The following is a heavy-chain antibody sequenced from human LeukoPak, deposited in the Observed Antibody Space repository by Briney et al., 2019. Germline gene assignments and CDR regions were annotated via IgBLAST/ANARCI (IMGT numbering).Heavy chain of an antibody. CDR1: GFTFSSYS. CDR3: ARGPPRSYDYVWGSYRYSEYFQH. Sequence: GGSLRLSCAASGFTFSSYSMNWVRQAPGKGLEWVSYISSSSSTIYYADSVKGRFTISRDNAKNSLYLQMNSLRAEDTAVYYCARGPPRSYDYVWGSYRYSEYFQHWGQGTLVTVSS. D-gene: IGHD3-16*02. J-gene: IGHJ1*01. V-gene: IGHV3-48*04. CDR2: ISSSSSTI.